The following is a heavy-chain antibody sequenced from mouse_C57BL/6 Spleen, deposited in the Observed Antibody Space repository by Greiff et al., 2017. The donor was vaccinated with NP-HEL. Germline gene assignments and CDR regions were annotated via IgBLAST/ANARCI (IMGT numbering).Heavy chain of an antibody. D-gene: IGHD1-1*01. V-gene: IGHV1-50*01. Sequence: QVHVKQPGAELVKPGASVKLSCKASGYTFTSYWMQWVKQRPGQGLEWIGEIDPSDSYTNYNQKFKGKATLTVDTSSSTAYMQLSSLTSEDSAVYYCARSPVATDYFDYWGQGTTLTVSS. CDR2: IDPSDSYT. J-gene: IGHJ2*01. CDR3: ARSPVATDYFDY. CDR1: GYTFTSYW.